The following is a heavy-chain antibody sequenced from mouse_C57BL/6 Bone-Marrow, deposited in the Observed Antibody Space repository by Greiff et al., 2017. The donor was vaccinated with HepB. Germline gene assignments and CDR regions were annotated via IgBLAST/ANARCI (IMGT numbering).Heavy chain of an antibody. CDR3: ASYSCGGSYSAAWFAY. CDR1: GYTFTSYW. V-gene: IGHV1-55*01. D-gene: IGHD1-1*01. CDR2: IYPGSGST. Sequence: QVQLQQPGAELVKPGASVKMSCKASGYTFTSYWITWVKQRPGQGLEWIGDIYPGSGSTNYNEKFKSKATLTVDTSSSTAYMQLSSLTSEDSAVYDFASYSCGGSYSAAWFAYWGQGTLVTVSA. J-gene: IGHJ3*01.